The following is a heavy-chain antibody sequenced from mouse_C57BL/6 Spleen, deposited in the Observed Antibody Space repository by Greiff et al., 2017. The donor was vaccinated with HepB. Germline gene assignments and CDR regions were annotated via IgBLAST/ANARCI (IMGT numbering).Heavy chain of an antibody. CDR3: ARYYYSNYGYFDY. CDR1: GYTFTDYN. CDR2: INPNNGGT. Sequence: EVQLQQSGPELVKPGASVKMSCKASGYTFTDYNMHWVKQSHGKSLEWIGYINPNNGGTSYNQKFKGKATLTVNKSSSTAYMELRSLTSEDSAVYYCARYYYSNYGYFDYWGQGTTLTVSS. J-gene: IGHJ2*01. D-gene: IGHD2-5*01. V-gene: IGHV1-22*01.